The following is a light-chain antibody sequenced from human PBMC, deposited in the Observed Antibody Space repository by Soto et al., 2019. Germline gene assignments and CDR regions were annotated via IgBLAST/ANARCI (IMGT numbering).Light chain of an antibody. V-gene: IGKV3-20*01. Sequence: ESVLTQSPGTLSLSPGERATLSCRSSQSVSSSYLAWYQQKPGQAPRLLIYGASSRATGIPDRFSGSGSGTDFTLTISRLEPEDFAVYYCQQYGSSPTFGGGTKV. CDR3: QQYGSSPT. J-gene: IGKJ4*01. CDR1: QSVSSSY. CDR2: GAS.